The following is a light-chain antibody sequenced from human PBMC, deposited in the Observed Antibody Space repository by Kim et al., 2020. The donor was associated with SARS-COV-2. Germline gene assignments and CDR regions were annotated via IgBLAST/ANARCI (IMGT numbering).Light chain of an antibody. CDR2: GAS. Sequence: EIVMTQSPATLSVSPGERATLSCRASQSVSSNLAWYQQKPGQAPRLLIYGASTRATGIPARFSGSGSGTEFTLTISSLQSEDFAVYYCLQYNNSRPITVVDGTRLEI. CDR3: LQYNNSRPIT. J-gene: IGKJ5*01. V-gene: IGKV3-15*01. CDR1: QSVSSN.